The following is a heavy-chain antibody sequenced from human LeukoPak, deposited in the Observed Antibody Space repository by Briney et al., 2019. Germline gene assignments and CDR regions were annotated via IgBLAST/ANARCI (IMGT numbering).Heavy chain of an antibody. D-gene: IGHD3-9*01. J-gene: IGHJ4*02. CDR1: GGSISSCGYY. CDR2: IYYSGST. CDR3: ARGNGYFDWLLSEGYFDY. Sequence: PSQTLSLTCTVSGGSISSCGYYWSWIRQHPGKGLEWIGYIYYSGSTYYNPSLKSRVTISVDTSKNQFSLKLSSVTAADTAVYYCARGNGYFDWLLSEGYFDYWGQGTLVTVSS. V-gene: IGHV4-31*03.